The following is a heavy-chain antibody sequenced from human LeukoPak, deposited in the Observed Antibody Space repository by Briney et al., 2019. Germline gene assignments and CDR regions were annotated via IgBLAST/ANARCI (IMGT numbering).Heavy chain of an antibody. V-gene: IGHV4-59*08. Sequence: SETLSLTCTVSGGSIRSYYWSWIRQPPGKGLEWIGHIYYTGTTNYNPSLKSRLTISVDTSKNQFSLKLNSVTAADTAVYYCARHDSGNFPLDYWGQGTLVTVSS. CDR3: ARHDSGNFPLDY. CDR2: IYYTGTT. J-gene: IGHJ4*02. CDR1: GGSIRSYY. D-gene: IGHD5-12*01.